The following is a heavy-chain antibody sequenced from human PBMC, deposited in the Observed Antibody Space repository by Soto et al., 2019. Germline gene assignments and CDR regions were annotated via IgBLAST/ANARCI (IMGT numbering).Heavy chain of an antibody. V-gene: IGHV1-46*01. CDR1: GYTFTSYY. CDR3: ARDLNGILTVYYYYCYGTDV. CDR2: INPRGGST. Sequence: QVQLVQSGAEVKKPGASVKVSCKASGYTFTSYYMHWVRQAPGQGLEWMGRINPRGGSTSYAQKFQGRVTMTRDTSTSTVYIELSSLRSQKSAVYYCARDLNGILTVYYYYCYGTDVWGQGTPVTVSS. J-gene: IGHJ6*02. D-gene: IGHD3-9*01.